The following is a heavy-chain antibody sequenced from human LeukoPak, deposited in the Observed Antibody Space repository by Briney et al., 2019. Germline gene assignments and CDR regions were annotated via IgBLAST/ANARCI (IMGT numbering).Heavy chain of an antibody. J-gene: IGHJ6*03. CDR1: GFTFDDYA. CDR2: INWSGDRI. D-gene: IGHD6-13*01. Sequence: PGGSLRLSCAASGFTFDDYAMHWVRQAPGKGLEWVSGINWSGDRIGYADSVKGRFTISRDNAKKSLYLQMNSLRAEDTALYYCAEGGIHRGYYYYYMDVWGKGTTVTISS. CDR3: AEGGIHRGYYYYYMDV. V-gene: IGHV3-9*01.